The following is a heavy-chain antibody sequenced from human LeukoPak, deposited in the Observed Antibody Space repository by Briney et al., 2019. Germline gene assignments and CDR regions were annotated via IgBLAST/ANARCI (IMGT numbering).Heavy chain of an antibody. CDR2: IKSDGIDT. Sequence: PGGSLRLSCAVSGFTFSNSWMHSVRQTPGKGLVWVSRIKSDGIDTLYADFVKGRFTISRDNAKNTLYLQMNSLRAEDTAVYYCVRDGSYKFDYWGQGTLVTVSS. CDR1: GFTFSNSW. D-gene: IGHD1-26*01. V-gene: IGHV3-74*01. CDR3: VRDGSYKFDY. J-gene: IGHJ4*02.